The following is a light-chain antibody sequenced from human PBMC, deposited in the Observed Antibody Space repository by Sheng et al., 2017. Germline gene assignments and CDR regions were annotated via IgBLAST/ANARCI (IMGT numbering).Light chain of an antibody. CDR1: QSISSY. Sequence: DIQMTQSPSSLSASVGDRVTITCRASQSISSYLNWYQQKPGKAPNLLIYAASSLQSGVPSRFSGSGSGTDFTLTISSLQPEDFATYYCQQTHSMFPITFGPGTKVEIK. CDR2: AAS. CDR3: QQTHSMFPIT. J-gene: IGKJ3*01. V-gene: IGKV1-39*01.